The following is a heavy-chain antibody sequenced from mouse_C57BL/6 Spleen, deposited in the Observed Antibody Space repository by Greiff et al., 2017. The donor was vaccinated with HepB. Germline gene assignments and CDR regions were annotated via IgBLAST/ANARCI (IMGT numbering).Heavy chain of an antibody. CDR3: AREGYYGNFVFGC. CDR1: GYTFTDHT. D-gene: IGHD2-1*01. Sequence: VQLQQSDAELVKPGASVKISCKVSGYTFTDHTIHWMKQRPEQGLEWIGYIYPRDGSTKYNEKFKGKATLTADKASSTAYMQLNSLTSEDSAVYFCAREGYYGNFVFGCWGQGTTLTVSS. V-gene: IGHV1-78*01. CDR2: IYPRDGST. J-gene: IGHJ2*01.